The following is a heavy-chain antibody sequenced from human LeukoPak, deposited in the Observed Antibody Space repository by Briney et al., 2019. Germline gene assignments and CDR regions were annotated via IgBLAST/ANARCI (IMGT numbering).Heavy chain of an antibody. Sequence: GGSLRLSCAASGFTFSSYEMNWVRQAPGKGLEWVSYISSSGSTIYYADSVKGRFTISRDNAKNSLYLQMNSLRAEDTAVYYCAKVTYGSGTYGAFDYWGQGTLVTVSS. CDR2: ISSSGSTI. CDR1: GFTFSSYE. CDR3: AKVTYGSGTYGAFDY. V-gene: IGHV3-48*03. D-gene: IGHD3-10*01. J-gene: IGHJ4*02.